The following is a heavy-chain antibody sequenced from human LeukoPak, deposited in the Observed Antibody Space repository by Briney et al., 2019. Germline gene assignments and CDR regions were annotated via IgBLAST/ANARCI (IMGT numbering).Heavy chain of an antibody. V-gene: IGHV1-69*05. CDR3: ARATYSSSWFFLRAFDI. CDR1: GGTFSSYA. D-gene: IGHD6-13*01. J-gene: IGHJ3*02. CDR2: IIPIFGTA. Sequence: SVKVSCKASGGTFSSYAISWVRQAPGQGLEWMGGIIPIFGTANYAQKFQGRVTITTDESTSTAYMELSSLRSEDTAVYYCARATYSSSWFFLRAFDIWGQGTMVTVSS.